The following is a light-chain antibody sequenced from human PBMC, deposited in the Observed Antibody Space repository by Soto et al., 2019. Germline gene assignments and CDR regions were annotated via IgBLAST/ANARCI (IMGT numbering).Light chain of an antibody. V-gene: IGKV2-28*01. Sequence: DIVMTQSPLSLPVTPGEPASISCRSSQSLLHSNGYNYLDRYLQKPGQSPQLLIYLGSNRASGVPDRFSGSGSGTDFTLKISRVEAEDVGVYYCMQALQTWTFGRGTKVDIK. CDR1: QSLLHSNGYNY. CDR2: LGS. CDR3: MQALQTWT. J-gene: IGKJ1*01.